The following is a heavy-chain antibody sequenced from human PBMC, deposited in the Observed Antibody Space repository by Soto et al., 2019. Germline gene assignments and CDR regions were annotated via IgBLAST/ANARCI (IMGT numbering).Heavy chain of an antibody. CDR2: INPNSGGT. D-gene: IGHD6-19*01. V-gene: IGHV1-2*06. CDR3: ASGGIAVPGTPRYYFDY. Sequence: ASVKVSCKASGYTFTGYYMHWVRQAPGQGLEWMGRINPNSGGTKYAQKFQGRVTMTRDTSISTAYMEMSSLRSDDTAVYYCASGGIAVPGTPRYYFDYWGQGTLVTVSS. CDR1: GYTFTGYY. J-gene: IGHJ4*02.